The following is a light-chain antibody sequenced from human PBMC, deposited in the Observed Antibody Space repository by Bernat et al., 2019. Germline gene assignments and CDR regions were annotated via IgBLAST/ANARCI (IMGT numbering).Light chain of an antibody. J-gene: IGKJ3*01. CDR1: QGISNY. V-gene: IGKV1-27*01. CDR3: QKYNSALGFT. CDR2: AAS. Sequence: DIQMTQSPSSLSASVGDRVTITCRASQGISNYLAWYQQKPGKVPKLLSYAASTLQSGVPSRFSGSGSGTDFTLTISSLQPEDVATYYCQKYNSALGFTFGPGTKVDIK.